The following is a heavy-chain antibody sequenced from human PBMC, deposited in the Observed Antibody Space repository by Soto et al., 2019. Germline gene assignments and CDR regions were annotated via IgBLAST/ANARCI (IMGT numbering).Heavy chain of an antibody. Sequence: ASVKVSCKASGYTFTGYYMHWVRQAPGQGLEWMGWINPNSGGTNYAQKFQGWVTMTRDTSISTAYMELNSLKTEDTAVYYCTTVWYYFDSSGFPPLDYWGQGTLVTVSS. V-gene: IGHV1-2*04. D-gene: IGHD3-22*01. J-gene: IGHJ4*02. CDR2: INPNSGGT. CDR3: TTVWYYFDSSGFPPLDY. CDR1: GYTFTGYY.